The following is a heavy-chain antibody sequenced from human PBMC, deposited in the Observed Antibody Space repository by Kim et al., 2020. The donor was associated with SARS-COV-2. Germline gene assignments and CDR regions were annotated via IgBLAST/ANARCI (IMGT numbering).Heavy chain of an antibody. Sequence: GGSLRLSCAASGFAFSNNAMNWVRQAPGKGLEWIAVVSGSSDSIYYADSVKGRFTISRDNAKNTLYLQMNSLWADDTAAYYCVRGEAGMDAIDNW. J-gene: IGHJ5*01. V-gene: IGHV3-21*04. CDR1: GFAFSNNA. D-gene: IGHD2-21*01. CDR2: VSGSSDSI. CDR3: VRGEAGMDAIDNW.